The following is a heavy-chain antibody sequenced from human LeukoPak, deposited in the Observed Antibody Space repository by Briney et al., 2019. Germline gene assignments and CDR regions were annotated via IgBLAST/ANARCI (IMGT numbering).Heavy chain of an antibody. CDR3: AFIRSGSGSYYNLGY. CDR2: IIPIFGTA. Sequence: ASVKVSCKASGGTFSSYAISWVRQAPGQGLEWMGGIIPIFGTANYAQKFQGRVTITADESTSTAYMELSSLRSEDTAVYYCAFIRSGSGSYYNLGYWGQGTLVTVSS. V-gene: IGHV1-69*01. J-gene: IGHJ4*02. CDR1: GGTFSSYA. D-gene: IGHD3-10*01.